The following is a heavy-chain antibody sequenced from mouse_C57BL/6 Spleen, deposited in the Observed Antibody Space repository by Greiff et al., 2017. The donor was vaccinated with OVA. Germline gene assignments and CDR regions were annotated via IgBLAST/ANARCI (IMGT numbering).Heavy chain of an antibody. D-gene: IGHD6-1*01. CDR1: GYTFTDYY. J-gene: IGHJ2*01. CDR3: ARSLWDRGDYFDY. Sequence: VQLQQSGPELVKPGASVKISCKASGYTFTDYYMNWVKQSHGKSLEWIGDINPNNGGTSYNQKFKGKATLTVDKYSSTAYMELRSLTSEDSAVYYCARSLWDRGDYFDYWGQGTTLTVSS. V-gene: IGHV1-26*01. CDR2: INPNNGGT.